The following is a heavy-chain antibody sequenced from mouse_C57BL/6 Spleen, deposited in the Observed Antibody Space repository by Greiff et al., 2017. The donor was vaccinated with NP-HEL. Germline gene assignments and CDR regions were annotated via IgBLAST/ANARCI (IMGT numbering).Heavy chain of an antibody. V-gene: IGHV1-20*01. CDR3: ARPYYGNYTLYFDY. D-gene: IGHD2-10*01. J-gene: IGHJ2*01. CDR2: INPYNGDT. CDR1: GYSFTGYF. Sequence: VQLQQSGPELVKPGDSVKISCKASGYSFTGYFMNWVMQSHGKSLEWIGRINPYNGDTFYNQKFKGKATLTVDKSSSTAHMELRSLTSEDSAVYYCARPYYGNYTLYFDYWGQGTTLTVSS.